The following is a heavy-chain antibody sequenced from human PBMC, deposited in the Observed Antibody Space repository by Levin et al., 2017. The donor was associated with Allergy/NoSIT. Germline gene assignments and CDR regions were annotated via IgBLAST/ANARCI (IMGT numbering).Heavy chain of an antibody. V-gene: IGHV3-23*01. D-gene: IGHD2/OR15-2a*01. CDR1: GFTFSNYA. Sequence: ASVKVSCAASGFTFSNYAMSWVRQAPGKGLEWVSGIGGSGYSTYYADSVKGRFTISRDNSKNTLYLQMNSLRAEDTAVYYCAKDKNTRTFDYWGQGTLVTVSS. J-gene: IGHJ4*02. CDR2: IGGSGYST. CDR3: AKDKNTRTFDY.